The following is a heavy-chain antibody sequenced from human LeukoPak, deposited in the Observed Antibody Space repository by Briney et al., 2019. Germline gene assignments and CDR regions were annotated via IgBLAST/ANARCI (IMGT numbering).Heavy chain of an antibody. Sequence: GGSLRLSCAASGFSFSDYTVDWVRQAPGKGLEWVSSITSSGRFIYYADSVKGRFTVSRDTAKNSMYLQMDSPRAEDTAVYYCVRQPLWEPRAYYYFDYWGQGTLVTVSP. D-gene: IGHD1-26*01. V-gene: IGHV3-21*01. CDR3: VRQPLWEPRAYYYFDY. J-gene: IGHJ4*02. CDR1: GFSFSDYT. CDR2: ITSSGRFI.